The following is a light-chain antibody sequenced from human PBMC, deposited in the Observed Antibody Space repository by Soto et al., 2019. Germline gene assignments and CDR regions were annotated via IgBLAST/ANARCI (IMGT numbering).Light chain of an antibody. CDR3: QKSYSTLGLT. CDR1: QSTTSY. V-gene: IGKV1-39*01. CDR2: AAS. J-gene: IGKJ4*01. Sequence: DIQMTQSPSSLSASVGDRVTITCRASQSTTSYLNWYQQKPGKAPKLLIYAASSLQSGVPSRFSGSGSGKDFTLTISSLQTEDFSTYDCQKSYSTLGLTFGGGTKVEMK.